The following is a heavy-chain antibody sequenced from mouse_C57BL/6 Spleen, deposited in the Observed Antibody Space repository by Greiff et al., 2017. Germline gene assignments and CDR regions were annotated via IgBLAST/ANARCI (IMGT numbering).Heavy chain of an antibody. V-gene: IGHV1-26*01. CDR1: GYTFTDYY. CDR2: INPDTGGT. D-gene: IGHD1-1*01. Sequence: EVQLQQSGPELVKPGASVKISCKASGYTFTDYYMNWVKQSPGKSLEWIGAINPDTGGTSYNQQFKGKATLTVDKSSSTAYMELRSLTSEDSAVYYCARGEPITTVVADFDYWGQGTTLTVSS. J-gene: IGHJ2*01. CDR3: ARGEPITTVVADFDY.